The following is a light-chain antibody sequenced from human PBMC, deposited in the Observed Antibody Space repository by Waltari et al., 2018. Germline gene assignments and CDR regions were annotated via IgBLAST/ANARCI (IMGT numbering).Light chain of an antibody. Sequence: QSVLAQPPSASGTPGQRVTISCSGSRSNLHSSFLYWYQQFPGTAPKVLIQRNSQRPSGVPDRFSGSKSGTSASLAISGLRPEDEADYYCAAWDGTLSAVAFGGGTKLTVL. J-gene: IGLJ2*01. CDR3: AAWDGTLSAVA. CDR2: RNS. V-gene: IGLV1-47*01. CDR1: RSNLHSSF.